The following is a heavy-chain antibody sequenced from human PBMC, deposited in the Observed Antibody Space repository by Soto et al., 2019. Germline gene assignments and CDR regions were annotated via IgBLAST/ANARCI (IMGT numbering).Heavy chain of an antibody. J-gene: IGHJ5*02. CDR1: GFTVSSNY. CDR2: IYSGGST. CDR3: ARLFLERDGYIT. Sequence: EVQLVESGGGLIQPGGSLRLSCAASGFTVSSNYMSWVRQAPGKGLEWVSVIYSGGSTYYADSVKGRFTISRDNSKNTLYLQMNRLRAEDTAVYYCARLFLERDGYITWGQGTLVTVSS. D-gene: IGHD5-12*01. V-gene: IGHV3-53*01.